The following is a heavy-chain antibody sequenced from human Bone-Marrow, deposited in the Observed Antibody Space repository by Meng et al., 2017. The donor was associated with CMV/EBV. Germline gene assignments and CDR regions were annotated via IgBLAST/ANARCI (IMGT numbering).Heavy chain of an antibody. V-gene: IGHV3-9*01. J-gene: IGHJ4*02. CDR3: ARAGSGGYFDY. CDR1: GFTFDDYA. Sequence: SLKISCAASGFTFDDYAMYWVRQAPGKGLEWVSGISWNSGSIGYADSVKGRFTISRDNAKNSLYLQMNSLRAEDTAVYYCARAGSGGYFDYWGQGTLVTVSS. CDR2: ISWNSGSI. D-gene: IGHD1-26*01.